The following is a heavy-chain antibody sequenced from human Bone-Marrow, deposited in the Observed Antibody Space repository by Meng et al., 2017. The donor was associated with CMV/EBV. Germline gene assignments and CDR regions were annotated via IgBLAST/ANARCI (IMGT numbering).Heavy chain of an antibody. V-gene: IGHV3-48*04. CDR2: ISSSSSTI. CDR1: GFTFSSYS. CDR3: ARMFRGKGYCSSTSCPSWFAP. J-gene: IGHJ5*02. Sequence: GGSLRLSCAASGFTFSSYSMNWVRQAPGKGLEWVSYISSSSSTIYYADSVKGRFTISRDNAKNSLYLQMNSLRAEDTAVYYCARMFRGKGYCSSTSCPSWFAPWGQGPLVTGSS. D-gene: IGHD2-2*01.